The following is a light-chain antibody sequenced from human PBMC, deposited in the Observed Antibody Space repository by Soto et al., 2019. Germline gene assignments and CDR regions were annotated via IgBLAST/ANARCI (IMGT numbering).Light chain of an antibody. CDR2: DEF. Sequence: SYELAQPPSVSVAPGQTAKISCGGDDIGRKSVHWYRQRPGQAPVLVVLDEFDRPSAIPERFSGSNSGNTATLTISRVEAGDEADYYCQVWDSGSDHYVFGTGTKLTVL. CDR3: QVWDSGSDHYV. V-gene: IGLV3-21*02. CDR1: DIGRKS. J-gene: IGLJ1*01.